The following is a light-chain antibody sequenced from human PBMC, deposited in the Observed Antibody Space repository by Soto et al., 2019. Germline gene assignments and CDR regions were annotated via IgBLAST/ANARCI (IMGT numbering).Light chain of an antibody. J-gene: IGLJ1*01. CDR1: SSDVGDYNY. Sequence: QSVLTQLRSVSGSPGQSVTISCTGTSSDVGDYNYVSWYQQKPGRAPKVMIYDVSKRPSGVPDRFSGSKSGNTASLTISGLQAEDEADYYCCSYAGSYTYVFGTGTKV. CDR2: DVS. CDR3: CSYAGSYTYV. V-gene: IGLV2-11*01.